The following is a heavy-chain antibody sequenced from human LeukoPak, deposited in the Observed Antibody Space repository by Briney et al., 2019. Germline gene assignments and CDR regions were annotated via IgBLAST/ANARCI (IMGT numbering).Heavy chain of an antibody. CDR1: LWIFSSYR. V-gene: IGHV3-21*01. CDR3: SGADRNGGAGSDY. D-gene: IGHD1-1*01. Sequence: GGALRLSCVSCLWIFSSYRMNWLRQARGRGLDGVSSISSSSCYIYYAGSVKGRSIIPVHNDNQSLYLHVNGLSDRRTAVCLFSGADRNGGAGSDYWGQGTLVTVSS. J-gene: IGHJ4*02. CDR2: ISSSSCYI.